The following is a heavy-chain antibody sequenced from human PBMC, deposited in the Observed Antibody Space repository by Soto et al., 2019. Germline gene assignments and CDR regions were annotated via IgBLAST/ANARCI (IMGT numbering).Heavy chain of an antibody. V-gene: IGHV3-23*01. Sequence: GGSLRLSCTTSGFTFDNFAMSWVRQAPGRGLEWVSAISGGGGGKYYADSVKGRFIIARDNSKNTVYLEVNGLRTEDTAVYYCAKDVHYDSSGGLDYWGQGTLVTVS. J-gene: IGHJ4*02. CDR2: ISGGGGGK. CDR3: AKDVHYDSSGGLDY. D-gene: IGHD3-22*01. CDR1: GFTFDNFA.